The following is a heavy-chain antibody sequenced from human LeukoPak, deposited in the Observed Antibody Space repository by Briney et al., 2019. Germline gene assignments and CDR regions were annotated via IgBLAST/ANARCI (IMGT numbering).Heavy chain of an antibody. V-gene: IGHV4-34*01. CDR1: Y. CDR3: ARHLYCSSTSCYYFDY. D-gene: IGHD2-2*01. J-gene: IGHJ4*02. Sequence: YWIGWVRQMPGKGLEWIGEINHSGSTNYNPSLKSRVTISVDTSKNQFSLKLSSVTAADTAVYYCARHLYCSSTSCYYFDYWGQGTLVTVSS. CDR2: INHSGST.